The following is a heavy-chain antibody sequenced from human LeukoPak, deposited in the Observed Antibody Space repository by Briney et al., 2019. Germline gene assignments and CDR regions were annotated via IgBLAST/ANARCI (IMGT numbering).Heavy chain of an antibody. CDR2: INPNSGGT. CDR3: ARDVLLWFGELSQRSNWFDP. V-gene: IGHV1-2*02. J-gene: IGHJ5*02. CDR1: GYTFTGYY. D-gene: IGHD3-10*01. Sequence: ASVKVSCKVSGYTFTGYYMHWVRQAPGQGLEWMGWINPNSGGTNYAQKFQGRVTMTRDTSISTAYMELSRLRSDDTAVYYCARDVLLWFGELSQRSNWFDPWGQGTLVTVSS.